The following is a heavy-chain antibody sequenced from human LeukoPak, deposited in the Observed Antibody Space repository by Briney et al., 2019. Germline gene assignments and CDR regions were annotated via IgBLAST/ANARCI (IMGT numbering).Heavy chain of an antibody. CDR2: IDTDGSST. CDR1: GFTFSSYW. D-gene: IGHD5-24*01. Sequence: GGSLRLSCAASGFTFSSYWMHRVRQAPGKGLVWVSRIDTDGSSTTYADSVKGRFTISRDNAKNTLYLQMNSLRAEDTAVYYCATEMAAMVYWGQGTLVTVSS. V-gene: IGHV3-74*01. J-gene: IGHJ4*02. CDR3: ATEMAAMVY.